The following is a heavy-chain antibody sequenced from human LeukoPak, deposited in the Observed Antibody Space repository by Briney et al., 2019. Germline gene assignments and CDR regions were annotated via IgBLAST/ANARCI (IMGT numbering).Heavy chain of an antibody. Sequence: PGGSLRLSCAASGFTFDDYGMSWVRQAPGKGLEWVSGINWNGGSTGYADSVKGRFTISRDNAKNSLYLQMSSLRAEDTALYYCARGGVQWLVQNDEVEYFQHWGQGTLVTVSS. J-gene: IGHJ1*01. V-gene: IGHV3-20*04. CDR2: INWNGGST. D-gene: IGHD6-19*01. CDR3: ARGGVQWLVQNDEVEYFQH. CDR1: GFTFDDYG.